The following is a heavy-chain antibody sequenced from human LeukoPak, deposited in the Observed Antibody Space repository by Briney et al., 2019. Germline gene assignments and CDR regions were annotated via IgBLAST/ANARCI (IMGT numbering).Heavy chain of an antibody. CDR3: VRDGVSTIPLDY. CDR1: GFTFSSYA. CDR2: ISYDGSDK. V-gene: IGHV3-30*04. D-gene: IGHD2-21*01. J-gene: IGHJ4*02. Sequence: GGSLRLSCAASGFTFSSYAMYWVRQAPGKGLEWVAVISYDGSDKFYADSVKGRFTISRDNAKNSLYLQMNSLRAEDTAVYYCVRDGVSTIPLDYWGQGSLVTVSS.